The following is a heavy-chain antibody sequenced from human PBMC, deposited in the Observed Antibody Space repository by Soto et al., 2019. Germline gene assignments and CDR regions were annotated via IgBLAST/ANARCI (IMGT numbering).Heavy chain of an antibody. Sequence: GGSLRLSCAASGFTFSGYGMHWVRQAPGKGLEWVAVIWYDGSNKYYADSVKGRFTISRDNSKNTLYLQMNSLRAEDTAVYYCARTNFDSVFYYYYGMDVWGQGTTVTVSS. J-gene: IGHJ6*02. CDR3: ARTNFDSVFYYYYGMDV. CDR1: GFTFSGYG. D-gene: IGHD3-9*01. V-gene: IGHV3-33*01. CDR2: IWYDGSNK.